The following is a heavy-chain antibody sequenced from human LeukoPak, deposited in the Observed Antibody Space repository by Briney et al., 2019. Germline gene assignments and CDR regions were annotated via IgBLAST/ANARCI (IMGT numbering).Heavy chain of an antibody. J-gene: IGHJ4*02. V-gene: IGHV1-2*02. CDR2: INPNSGGT. CDR3: ARSTSDGSGSYSGY. CDR1: GYTFTDYY. Sequence: ASVKVSCKASGYTFTDYYMHWVRQAPGQGLEWMGWINPNSGGTNYAQKFQGRVTMTRDTSISTAYMELSRLRSDDTAVYYCARSTSDGSGSYSGYWGQGTLVTVSS. D-gene: IGHD3-10*01.